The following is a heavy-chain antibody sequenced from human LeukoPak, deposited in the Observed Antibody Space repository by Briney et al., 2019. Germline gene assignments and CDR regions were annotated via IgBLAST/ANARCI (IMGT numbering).Heavy chain of an antibody. V-gene: IGHV4-31*03. J-gene: IGHJ4*02. CDR3: ARATTTVTLFDY. Sequence: SETLSLTCTVSGGSISSGGYYWSWIRQHPGEGLEWIGYIYYSGSTYYNPSLKSRVTISVDTSKNQFSLKLSSVTAADTAVYYCARATTTVTLFDYWGQGTLVTVSS. D-gene: IGHD4-17*01. CDR1: GGSISSGGYY. CDR2: IYYSGST.